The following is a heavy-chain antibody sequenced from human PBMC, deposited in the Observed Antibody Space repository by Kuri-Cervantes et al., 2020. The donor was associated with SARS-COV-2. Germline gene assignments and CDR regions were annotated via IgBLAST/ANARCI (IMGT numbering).Heavy chain of an antibody. J-gene: IGHJ3*02. Sequence: ASVKVSCKASGYTLTGYYMHWVRQAPGQGLEWMGWINPNSGGTNYAQTFQGWVNMTRDTSISTVYMEPSRLRSDDTAVYYCARSTSFRRLVVISQGGAFEIWGQGTMVTVSS. D-gene: IGHD3-22*01. CDR1: GYTLTGYY. CDR2: INPNSGGT. CDR3: ARSTSFRRLVVISQGGAFEI. V-gene: IGHV1-2*04.